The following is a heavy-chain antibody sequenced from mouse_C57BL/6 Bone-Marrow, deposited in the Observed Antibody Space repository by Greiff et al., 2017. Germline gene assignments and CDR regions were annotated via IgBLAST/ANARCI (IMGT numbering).Heavy chain of an antibody. CDR3: ASLICCGNPWFAY. CDR1: GYAFSSSW. D-gene: IGHD2-1*01. V-gene: IGHV1-82*01. J-gene: IGHJ3*01. CDR2: IYPGDGAT. Sequence: VQLQESGPELVKPGASVKISCKASGYAFSSSWMNWVTQRPGKGLEWIGRIYPGDGATTHNGKFKGKATLTADKSSSTAYMQLSSLTSEDSAVYFCASLICCGNPWFAYWGQGTLVTVSA.